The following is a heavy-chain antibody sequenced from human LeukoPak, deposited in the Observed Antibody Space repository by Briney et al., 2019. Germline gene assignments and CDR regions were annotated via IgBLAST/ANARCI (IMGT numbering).Heavy chain of an antibody. CDR1: GGSINNYY. CDR2: IYYTGST. V-gene: IGHV4-59*01. J-gene: IGHJ4*02. Sequence: PSETLSLTCTVSGGSINNYYWSWIRQPPGKGLEWIGYIYYTGSTKYNPSLKSRITMSVDTSKNQFSLKLSSVTAADTAVYYCARVFPYGSGSYKPFDYWGQGTLVTVSS. D-gene: IGHD3-10*01. CDR3: ARVFPYGSGSYKPFDY.